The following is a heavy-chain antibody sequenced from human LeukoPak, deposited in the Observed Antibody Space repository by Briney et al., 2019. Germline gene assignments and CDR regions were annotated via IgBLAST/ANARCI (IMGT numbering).Heavy chain of an antibody. D-gene: IGHD3-9*01. V-gene: IGHV4-59*01. CDR1: GGSISSYY. CDR3: AAGILTGYLGYYYYGMDV. Sequence: SETLSFTCTVSGGSISSYYWSWIRQPPGKGLEWIGYIYYSGSTNYNPSLKSRVTISVDTSKNQFSLKLSSVTAADTAVYYCAAGILTGYLGYYYYGMDVWGQGTTVTVSS. J-gene: IGHJ6*02. CDR2: IYYSGST.